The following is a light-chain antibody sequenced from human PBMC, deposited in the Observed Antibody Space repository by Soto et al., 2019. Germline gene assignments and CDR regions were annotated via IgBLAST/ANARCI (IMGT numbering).Light chain of an antibody. CDR3: QQYNNWPPWT. V-gene: IGKV3-15*01. CDR2: GAS. CDR1: QSVSIN. J-gene: IGKJ1*01. Sequence: PSTLSVSPGERATLSCRASQSVSINLAWYQQKPGQAPRLLIYGASTRATGIPARFSGSGSGTEFTLTISSLQSEDFAVYYCQQYNNWPPWTFGQGTKV.